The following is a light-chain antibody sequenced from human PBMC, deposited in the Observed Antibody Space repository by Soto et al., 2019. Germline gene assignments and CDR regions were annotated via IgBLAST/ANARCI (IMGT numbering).Light chain of an antibody. CDR3: HQRQYWPPIT. V-gene: IGKV1-39*01. CDR1: QSISSY. CDR2: AAS. Sequence: DIQMTQSPSSLSASVGGRVTITCRASQSISSYLNWYQQKPGKAPKLLIYAASSLQSGVPSRFSGSGSGTDFTLTIRSLEPEDFAVYYCHQRQYWPPITFGQGTRLEIK. J-gene: IGKJ5*01.